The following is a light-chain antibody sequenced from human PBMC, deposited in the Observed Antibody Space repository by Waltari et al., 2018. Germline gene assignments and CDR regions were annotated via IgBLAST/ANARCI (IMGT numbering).Light chain of an antibody. J-gene: IGLJ2*01. V-gene: IGLV2-11*01. CDR1: SSDVGGYNS. Sequence: QSALTQPRPVSGSPGQSVTISCTGTSSDVGGYNSVSWYQQDPGKAPKLLIFDVSERPSVVSDRFSGSKSGNTASLTISGLQAEDEADYHCCSFAAGNTVIFGGGTKLTVV. CDR2: DVS. CDR3: CSFAAGNTVI.